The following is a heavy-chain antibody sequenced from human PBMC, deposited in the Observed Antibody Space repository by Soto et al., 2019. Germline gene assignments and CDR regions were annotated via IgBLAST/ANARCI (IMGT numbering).Heavy chain of an antibody. V-gene: IGHV3-30*03. CDR2: VPSDATHNK. CDR3: AREDASSGYAGTFQY. Sequence: HVQLVESGGGVVQPGQSLRLSCAASGFTFSSYVMHWVRQAPGKGLEWVALVPSDATHNKQYADSVNGRFSVSRDNSKNTLYLQMNSLKVEDTAVYYCAREDASSGYAGTFQYWGKGTLVTVSS. D-gene: IGHD3-22*01. J-gene: IGHJ1*01. CDR1: GFTFSSYV.